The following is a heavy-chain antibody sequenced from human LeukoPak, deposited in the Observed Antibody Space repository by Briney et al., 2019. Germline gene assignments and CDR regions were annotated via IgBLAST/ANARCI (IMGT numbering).Heavy chain of an antibody. D-gene: IGHD6-19*01. J-gene: IGHJ4*02. V-gene: IGHV3-7*01. CDR2: VNQPGTEK. CDR1: GITFSTDW. Sequence: GSLRLSCAASGITFSTDWITWFRQAPAKGLEWVANVNQPGTEKYYADSVKGRFTISRDNAKKSLFLQLNSLRAEDTAVYYCATEGMSSDWESSFDYWGQGTLVTVSS. CDR3: ATEGMSSDWESSFDY.